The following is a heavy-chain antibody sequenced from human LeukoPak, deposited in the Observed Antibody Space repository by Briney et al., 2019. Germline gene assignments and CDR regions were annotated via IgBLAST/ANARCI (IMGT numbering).Heavy chain of an antibody. CDR1: GYTFTNYG. CDR3: ARGGSSWSAEYFQY. J-gene: IGHJ1*01. CDR2: ISAYNGNT. Sequence: ASVKVSCKASGYTFTNYGISWVRQAPGQGLEWMGWISAYNGNTKSAKKFQGRGTMTTDTSTATAYMEMRSLRSDDTAVYYCARGGSSWSAEYFQYWGQGTQVTVSS. V-gene: IGHV1-18*04. D-gene: IGHD6-13*01.